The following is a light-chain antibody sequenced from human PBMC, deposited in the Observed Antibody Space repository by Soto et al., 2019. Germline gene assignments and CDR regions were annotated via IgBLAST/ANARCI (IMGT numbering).Light chain of an antibody. CDR2: STS. CDR3: QQSYSTPSIT. CDR1: QNIRNS. V-gene: IGKV1-39*01. Sequence: DIQMTQAPSSLSASVGDRVNITCRASQNIRNSLNWYQQKPGKAPKLLISSTSSLQSGVPSRFRGSGSETDFTLTISSLQPEDFASYYCQQSYSTPSITFGQGTRLEI. J-gene: IGKJ5*01.